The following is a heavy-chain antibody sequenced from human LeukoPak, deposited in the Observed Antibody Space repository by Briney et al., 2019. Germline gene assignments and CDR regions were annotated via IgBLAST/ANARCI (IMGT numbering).Heavy chain of an antibody. Sequence: SETLSLTCAVYGGSFSGYYWSWIRQPPGKGLEWIGYIYYSGSTNYNPSLKSRVTISVDTSKNQFSLKLSSVTAADTAVYYCARDTAVARNYYYYMDVWGKGTTVTISS. CDR1: GGSFSGYY. V-gene: IGHV4-59*01. CDR2: IYYSGST. J-gene: IGHJ6*03. D-gene: IGHD6-19*01. CDR3: ARDTAVARNYYYYMDV.